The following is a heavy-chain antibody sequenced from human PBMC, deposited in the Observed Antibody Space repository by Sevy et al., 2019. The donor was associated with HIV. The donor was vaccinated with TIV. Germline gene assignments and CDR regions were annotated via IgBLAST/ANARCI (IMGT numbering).Heavy chain of an antibody. CDR3: ASYTTRSRVDY. Sequence: ASVKVSCKASGYTFTRYYMHWVRQAPGQGLEWMGIIDPSGGGTTYAQKFQGRVSMTRDTSTSTAYMDLTSLISEDTAAYYCASYTTRSRVDYLCKESQVTVSS. CDR2: IDPSGGGT. CDR1: GYTFTRYY. V-gene: IGHV1-46*03. D-gene: IGHD1-1*01. J-gene: IGHJ4*02.